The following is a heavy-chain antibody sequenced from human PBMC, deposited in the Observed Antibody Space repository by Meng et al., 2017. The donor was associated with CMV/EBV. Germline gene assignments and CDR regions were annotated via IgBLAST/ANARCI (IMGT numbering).Heavy chain of an antibody. CDR2: IYYSRST. J-gene: IGHJ4*02. Sequence: SETLSPTCTVSGGSISSSSYYWGGSRQPPGKGLEWIGSIYYSRSTNYNPSLKSRVTISVNTSKNQFSRKLSSVTAADTAVYYCARGDYSNSHDYWGQGTLVTVSS. CDR1: GGSISSSSYY. D-gene: IGHD4-11*01. V-gene: IGHV4-39*07. CDR3: ARGDYSNSHDY.